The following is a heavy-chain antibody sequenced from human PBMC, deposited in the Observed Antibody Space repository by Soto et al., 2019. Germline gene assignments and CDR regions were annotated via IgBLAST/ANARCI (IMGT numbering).Heavy chain of an antibody. CDR1: GFTFSSYS. D-gene: IGHD6-19*01. CDR2: ISSSSSYI. J-gene: IGHJ3*02. Sequence: EVQLVESGGGLVKPGGSLRLSCAASGFTFSSYSMNWVRQAPGKGLEWVSSISSSSSYIYYADSVKGRFTISRDNAKNSLYLQMNSLIAENTVVYYCARVYSSGWYKHEAFDIWCEGTMVTVSS. V-gene: IGHV3-21*01. CDR3: ARVYSSGWYKHEAFDI.